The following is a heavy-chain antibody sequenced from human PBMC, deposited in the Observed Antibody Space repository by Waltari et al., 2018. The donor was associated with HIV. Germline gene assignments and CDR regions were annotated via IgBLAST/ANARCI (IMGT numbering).Heavy chain of an antibody. J-gene: IGHJ6*02. Sequence: QLQLQESGPGLVKPSETLSLTCSVSGGSISSRNYYWGWIRQPPGEGLEWIGTIYHSGSTYYNPSLKSRVTMSVDTSKNQFSLKLNSVTAADAAVYYCARQPIPGIAVAGTYYYYGMDVWGQGTTVTVS. CDR2: IYHSGST. D-gene: IGHD6-19*01. CDR3: ARQPIPGIAVAGTYYYYGMDV. V-gene: IGHV4-39*01. CDR1: GGSISSRNYY.